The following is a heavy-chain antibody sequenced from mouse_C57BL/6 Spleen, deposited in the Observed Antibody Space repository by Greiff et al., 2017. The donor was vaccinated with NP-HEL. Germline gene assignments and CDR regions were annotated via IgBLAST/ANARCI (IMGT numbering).Heavy chain of an antibody. CDR3: TTVVATDYAMDY. J-gene: IGHJ4*01. V-gene: IGHV1-5*01. CDR1: GYTFTSYW. CDR2: IYPGNSDT. Sequence: EVHLVESGTVLARPGASVKMSCKTSGYTFTSYWMHWVKQRPGQGLEWIGAIYPGNSDTSYNQKFKGKAKLTAVTSASTAYMELSSLTNEDSAVYYCTTVVATDYAMDYWGQGTSVTVSS. D-gene: IGHD1-1*01.